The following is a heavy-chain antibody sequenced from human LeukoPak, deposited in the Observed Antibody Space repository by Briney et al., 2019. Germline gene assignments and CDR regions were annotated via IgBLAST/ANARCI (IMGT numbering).Heavy chain of an antibody. J-gene: IGHJ3*02. D-gene: IGHD2/OR15-2a*01. Sequence: QAGGSLRLSCAASGFTFSSYWMSWVRQAPGKGLEWVANIKQDGSEKYYVDSVKGRFTISRDNAKNSLYLQMNSLRAEDTAVYYCAREYGTFLWHHDAFDIWGQGTMVTVSS. CDR3: AREYGTFLWHHDAFDI. CDR2: IKQDGSEK. CDR1: GFTFSSYW. V-gene: IGHV3-7*01.